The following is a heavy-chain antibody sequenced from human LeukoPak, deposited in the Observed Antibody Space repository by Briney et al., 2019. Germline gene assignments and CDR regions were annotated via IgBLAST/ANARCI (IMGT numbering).Heavy chain of an antibody. D-gene: IGHD5-12*01. CDR2: INPSGGGT. CDR3: VRGLRSYGAFDI. CDR1: GYTFTSYY. Sequence: ASVKVSCKASGYTFTSYYIHWVRQAPGQGLEWMGIINPSGGGTSSAQKFQGRVTMTRDTSTSTVYMDLSSLRSEDTAVYSCVRGLRSYGAFDIWGQGTVVTVPS. J-gene: IGHJ3*02. V-gene: IGHV1-46*03.